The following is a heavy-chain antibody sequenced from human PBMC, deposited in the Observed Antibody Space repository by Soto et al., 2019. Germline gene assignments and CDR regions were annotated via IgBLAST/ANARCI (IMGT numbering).Heavy chain of an antibody. J-gene: IGHJ4*02. CDR3: ARDGSGH. V-gene: IGHV3-66*01. CDR1: GLTVSTNP. CDR2: IYTGGGT. Sequence: EVQLVESGGGLVQPGGSLRLSCAASGLTVSTNPMSWVRQAPGKGLEWVSVIYTGGGTHYADSVKGRFTVSRDNSKNTVNLQMNSLRPEDTAAYYCARDGSGHWGQGTLVTVSS.